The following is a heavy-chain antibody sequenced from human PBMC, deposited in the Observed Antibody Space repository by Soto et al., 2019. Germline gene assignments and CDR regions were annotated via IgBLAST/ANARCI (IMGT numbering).Heavy chain of an antibody. Sequence: LRLSCAASGFTFSNAWMSWVRQAPGKGLEWVGRIKSKTDGGTTDYAAPVKGRFTISRDDSKNTLYLQMNSLKTEDTAVYYCTTAYYYDSSGYPKYYYYYYGMDVWGQGTTVTVSS. V-gene: IGHV3-15*01. CDR2: IKSKTDGGTT. D-gene: IGHD3-22*01. J-gene: IGHJ6*02. CDR1: GFTFSNAW. CDR3: TTAYYYDSSGYPKYYYYYYGMDV.